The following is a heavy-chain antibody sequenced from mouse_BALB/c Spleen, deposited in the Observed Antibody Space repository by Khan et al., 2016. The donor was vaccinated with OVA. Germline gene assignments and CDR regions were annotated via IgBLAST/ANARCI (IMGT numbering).Heavy chain of an antibody. CDR1: GYSITSGYA. V-gene: IGHV3-2*02. CDR2: ISYSGVT. J-gene: IGHJ2*01. CDR3: ARGNYYGYYFDY. D-gene: IGHD1-1*01. Sequence: EVKLLESGPGLVKPSQSLSLTCTVTGYSITSGYAWNWIRQFPGNKLEWMGYISYSGVTSYTPSLKSRISITRDTSKNQFFLQLTSVTTEDTATYYCARGNYYGYYFDYWGQGNTLTVSS.